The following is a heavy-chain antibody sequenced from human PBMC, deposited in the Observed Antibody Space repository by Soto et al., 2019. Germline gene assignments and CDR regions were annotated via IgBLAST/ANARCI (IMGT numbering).Heavy chain of an antibody. J-gene: IGHJ4*02. CDR1: GFTFSSYA. D-gene: IGHD1-1*01. CDR2: ISGSGGST. CDR3: AKDLERLVFDY. V-gene: IGHV3-23*01. Sequence: SGGSVRLSCAASGFTFSSYAMSWVRQAPGRGLEWVSAISGSGGSTYYADPVKGRFTISRDNSKNTLYLQMNSLRAEDTAVYYCAKDLERLVFDYWGQGTLVTVSS.